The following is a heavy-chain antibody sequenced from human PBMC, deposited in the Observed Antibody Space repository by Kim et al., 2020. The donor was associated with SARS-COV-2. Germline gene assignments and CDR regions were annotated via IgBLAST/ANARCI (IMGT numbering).Heavy chain of an antibody. V-gene: IGHV5-51*01. J-gene: IGHJ6*02. CDR1: GYSFTSYW. CDR2: IYPGDSDT. Sequence: GESLKISCKGSGYSFTSYWIGWVRQMPGKGLEWMGIIYPGDSDTRYSPSFQGQVTISADKSISTAYLQWSSLKASDTAMYYCARVLVATIFGYYGMDVWGQGTTVTVSS. D-gene: IGHD5-12*01. CDR3: ARVLVATIFGYYGMDV.